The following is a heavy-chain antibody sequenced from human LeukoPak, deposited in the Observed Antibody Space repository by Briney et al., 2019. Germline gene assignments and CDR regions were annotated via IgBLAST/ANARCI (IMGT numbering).Heavy chain of an antibody. D-gene: IGHD5-24*01. J-gene: IGHJ4*02. CDR3: ARGHRDGYNSY. CDR1: GGSFRGYY. CDR2: INHSGST. V-gene: IGHV4-34*01. Sequence: SETLSLTCAVYGGSFRGYYWSWIRQPPGKGLEWIGEINHSGSTNYNPSLESRVTISVDTSKNQFSLKLSSVTAADTAVYYCARGHRDGYNSYWGQGTLVTVPS.